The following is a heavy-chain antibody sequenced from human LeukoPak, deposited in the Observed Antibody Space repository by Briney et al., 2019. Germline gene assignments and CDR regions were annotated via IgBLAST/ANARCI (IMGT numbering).Heavy chain of an antibody. CDR3: AREDTTVVTTLRSYYYGMDV. V-gene: IGHV1-2*02. CDR2: INPKSGDT. Sequence: ASVKVSCKTSGYSFADYYMHWVRQAPGQGLEWMGWINPKSGDTNYAQNFQGRVTMTRDTSFRTAYMEVSRLRSDDTGVYYCAREDTTVVTTLRSYYYGMDVWGQGTTVTVSS. J-gene: IGHJ6*02. D-gene: IGHD4-23*01. CDR1: GYSFADYY.